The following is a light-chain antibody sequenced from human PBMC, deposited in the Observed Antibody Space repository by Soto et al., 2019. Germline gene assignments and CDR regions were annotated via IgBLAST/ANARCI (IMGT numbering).Light chain of an antibody. CDR2: EVS. CDR1: SSDVGSYNR. CDR3: SSYTSRVV. J-gene: IGLJ2*01. Sequence: QSVLTQPPSVSGSPGQSVTISCTGTSSDVGSYNRVSWYQQPPGTAPKLMIYEVSNRPSGVPDRFSGSKSGNTASLTISGLQAEDEADYYCSSYTSRVVFGGGTKVTVL. V-gene: IGLV2-18*02.